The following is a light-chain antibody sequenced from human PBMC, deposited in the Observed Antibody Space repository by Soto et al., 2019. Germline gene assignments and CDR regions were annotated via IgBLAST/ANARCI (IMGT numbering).Light chain of an antibody. CDR1: QTVRNN. Sequence: EFVLTQSPGTLSLSPGERATLSCRASQTVRNNYLAWYQQKPGQAPRLLIHGATTRATGIPARFSGSGSGTEFTLTISSLQSEDFAVYYCQQYNNWPRTFGQGTKV. CDR3: QQYNNWPRT. CDR2: GAT. V-gene: IGKV3-15*01. J-gene: IGKJ1*01.